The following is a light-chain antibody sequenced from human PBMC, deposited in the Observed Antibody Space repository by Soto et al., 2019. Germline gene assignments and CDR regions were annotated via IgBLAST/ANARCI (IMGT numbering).Light chain of an antibody. CDR2: SNN. V-gene: IGLV1-44*01. CDR3: CSYAGSRTYV. CDR1: SSNIGSNT. Sequence: QSVLTQPTSASGTPGQRVTISCSGSSSNIGSNTVNWYQQLPGTAPKLLIYSNNQRPSGVSDRFSGSKSGNTASLTISGLQAEDEADYYCCSYAGSRTYVFGTGTKLTVL. J-gene: IGLJ1*01.